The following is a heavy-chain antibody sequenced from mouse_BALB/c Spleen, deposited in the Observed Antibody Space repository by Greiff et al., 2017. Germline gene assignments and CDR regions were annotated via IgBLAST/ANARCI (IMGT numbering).Heavy chain of an antibody. Sequence: VKLVESGPGLVAPSQSLSITCTVSGFSLTGYGVNWVRQPPGKGLEWLGMIWGDGSTDYNSALKSRLSISKDNSKSQVFLKMNSLQTDDTARYYCARDDYGNYDWFAYWGQGTLVTVSA. V-gene: IGHV2-6-7*01. CDR3: ARDDYGNYDWFAY. CDR2: IWGDGST. D-gene: IGHD2-1*01. CDR1: GFSLTGYG. J-gene: IGHJ3*01.